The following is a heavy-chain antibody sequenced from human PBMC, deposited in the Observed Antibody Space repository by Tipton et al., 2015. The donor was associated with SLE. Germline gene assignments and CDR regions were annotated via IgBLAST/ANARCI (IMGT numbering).Heavy chain of an antibody. CDR2: INHSGST. CDR3: ASGGYSSSLGY. V-gene: IGHV4-34*01. Sequence: LRLSCAVYGGSFSGYYWSWIRQPPGKGLEWIGEINHSGSTYYNPSLKSRVTISVDTSKNQFSLKLSSVTAADTAVYYCASGGYSSSLGYWGQGTLVTVSS. J-gene: IGHJ4*02. D-gene: IGHD6-13*01. CDR1: GGSFSGYY.